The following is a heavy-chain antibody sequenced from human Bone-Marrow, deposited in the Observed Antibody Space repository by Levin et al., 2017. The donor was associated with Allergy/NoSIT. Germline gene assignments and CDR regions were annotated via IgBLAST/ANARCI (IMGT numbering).Heavy chain of an antibody. Sequence: GESLKISCVASGFTFSSYAMSWLRQAPGKGPEWVSGISGSGGSTFYADSVKGRFTISRDNSKTTLYLHMNSLSAEDTAVYYCAQRNTYYDILAGAIEVKAAAPNTDFWGQGTLVTVSS. CDR3: AQRNTYYDILAGAIEVKAAAPNTDF. CDR2: ISGSGGST. J-gene: IGHJ4*02. CDR1: GFTFSSYA. D-gene: IGHD3-9*01. V-gene: IGHV3-23*01.